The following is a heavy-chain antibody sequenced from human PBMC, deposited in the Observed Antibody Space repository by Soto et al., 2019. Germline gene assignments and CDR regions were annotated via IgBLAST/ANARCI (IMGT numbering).Heavy chain of an antibody. Sequence: ASVKVSCKTSGYTFTSFDINWVRQAPGQGLEWMGWISAYNGNTNYAQKLQGRVTMTTDTSTSTAYMELRSLRSDDTAVYYCARDSTDIVATHWGQGTLVTVSS. V-gene: IGHV1-18*01. D-gene: IGHD5-12*01. J-gene: IGHJ4*02. CDR1: GYTFTSFD. CDR2: ISAYNGNT. CDR3: ARDSTDIVATH.